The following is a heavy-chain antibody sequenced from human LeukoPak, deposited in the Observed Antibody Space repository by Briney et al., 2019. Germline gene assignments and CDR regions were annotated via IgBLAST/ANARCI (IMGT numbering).Heavy chain of an antibody. Sequence: ASVKVSCKVSGYTLTELSMHWVRQALGKGLEWMGGFDPEDGETIYAQKFQGRVTMTEDTSTDTAYMELSSLRSEDTAVYYCATVPYCSGGSCSHWFDPWGQGTLVTVSS. J-gene: IGHJ5*02. V-gene: IGHV1-24*01. CDR2: FDPEDGET. CDR3: ATVPYCSGGSCSHWFDP. D-gene: IGHD2-15*01. CDR1: GYTLTELS.